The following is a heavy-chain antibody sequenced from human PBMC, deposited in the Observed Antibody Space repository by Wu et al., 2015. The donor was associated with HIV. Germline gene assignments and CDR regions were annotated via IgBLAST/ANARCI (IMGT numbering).Heavy chain of an antibody. Sequence: QVQLVQSGTEVKRPGASLKVSCKASGYTFTSYDINWVRQATGQGLEWMGWMNPKSGNTGYAQKFQGRVTMTRNTSITTAYMELRSLRSDDTAIYYCARAYYYDYTGYQRADAFDIWGQGTNGHRLF. CDR1: GYTFTSYD. V-gene: IGHV1-8*01. D-gene: IGHD3-22*01. CDR2: MNPKSGNT. CDR3: ARAYYYDYTGYQRADAFDI. J-gene: IGHJ3*02.